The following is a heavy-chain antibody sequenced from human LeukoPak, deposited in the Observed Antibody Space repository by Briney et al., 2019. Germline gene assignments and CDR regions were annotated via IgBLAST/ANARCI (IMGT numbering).Heavy chain of an antibody. D-gene: IGHD6-13*01. CDR2: IREDESEK. J-gene: IGHJ4*02. CDR1: GFTFSLYW. Sequence: GGSLRLSCAASGFTFSLYWMAWVRQAPGKGLEWVANIREDESEKYYVDSVKGRFTISRDNTKNSMYLEMNSLRAEDTAVYYCARRWWQQLVVTLFDYWGQGTLVTVSS. CDR3: ARRWWQQLVVTLFDY. V-gene: IGHV3-7*01.